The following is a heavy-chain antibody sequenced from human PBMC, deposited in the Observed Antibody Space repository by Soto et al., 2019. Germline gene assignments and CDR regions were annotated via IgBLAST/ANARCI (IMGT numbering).Heavy chain of an antibody. V-gene: IGHV1-69*01. CDR1: GGTFSGYA. Sequence: QAHLMQSGAEVKKPGSSVKVSCKAYGGTFSGYAISWVRQRPGRGLEWMGGIIPIFGITTYAEKFQGRITLAADESTGTAFMDLRSLISEDTAVYYCARDPRSITGTTSSEDFQFWGPGTLVSVSS. D-gene: IGHD1-20*01. J-gene: IGHJ1*01. CDR2: IIPIFGIT. CDR3: ARDPRSITGTTSSEDFQF.